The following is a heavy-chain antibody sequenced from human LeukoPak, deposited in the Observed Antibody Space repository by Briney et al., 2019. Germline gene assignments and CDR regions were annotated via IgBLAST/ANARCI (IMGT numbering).Heavy chain of an antibody. Sequence: GGSLRLSCAASGFTFSSYAMHWVRQAPGKGLEWVAVISYDGSNKYYADSVKGRFTISRDNSKNTLHLQMNSLRAEDTAVYYCKKALLSDIVVVPAAPHLPAGTTTDWGQGTLVTVSS. CDR3: KKALLSDIVVVPAAPHLPAGTTTD. CDR1: GFTFSSYA. D-gene: IGHD2-2*01. J-gene: IGHJ4*02. CDR2: ISYDGSNK. V-gene: IGHV3-30*14.